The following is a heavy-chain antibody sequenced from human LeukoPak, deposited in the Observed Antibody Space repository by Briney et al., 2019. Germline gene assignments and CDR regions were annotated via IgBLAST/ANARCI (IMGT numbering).Heavy chain of an antibody. CDR3: ARESSTWSPHGWFDP. CDR2: ISLDGNNE. J-gene: IGHJ5*02. D-gene: IGHD6-13*01. Sequence: GGSLRLSCAASGFTFRNYYMHWVRQAPGKGLEWVAVISLDGNNEYYADSVKGRFSLSRDNAKNSLYLQMNSLRAEDTAVYYCARESSTWSPHGWFDPWGQGTLVTVSS. CDR1: GFTFRNYY. V-gene: IGHV3-30-3*01.